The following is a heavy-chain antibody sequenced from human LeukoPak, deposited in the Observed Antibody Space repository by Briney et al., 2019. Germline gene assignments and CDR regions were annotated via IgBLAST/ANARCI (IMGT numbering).Heavy chain of an antibody. D-gene: IGHD1-14*01. CDR3: ARWGEQTTLRAHAFDL. CDR1: DDSIRNYY. J-gene: IGHJ3*01. Sequence: SETLSLTCIVSDDSIRNYYWNWIRQSPGKGLEWIGFGHYSGSTFYNPSLKSRVTISVDTSKNQFSLTLTSVTAADTALHYCARWGEQTTLRAHAFDLWGQGTMVTVSS. V-gene: IGHV4-59*01. CDR2: GHYSGST.